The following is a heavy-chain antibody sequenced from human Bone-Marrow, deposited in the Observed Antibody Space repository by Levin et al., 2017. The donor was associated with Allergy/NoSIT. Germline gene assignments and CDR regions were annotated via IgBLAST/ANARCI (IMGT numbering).Heavy chain of an antibody. CDR1: GFTFNAYA. CDR2: MSGTTGSH. CDR3: AKGTTVYFYYNGMDA. D-gene: IGHD2/OR15-2a*01. J-gene: IGHJ6*02. V-gene: IGHV3-23*01. Sequence: GGSLRLSCVASGFTFNAYAMNWVRRAPGQGLEWVSAMSGTTGSHYYADSVKGRFTISRDSSKNTLFLQMDSLRVEDTATYYCAKGTTVYFYYNGMDAWGQGTTVTVFS.